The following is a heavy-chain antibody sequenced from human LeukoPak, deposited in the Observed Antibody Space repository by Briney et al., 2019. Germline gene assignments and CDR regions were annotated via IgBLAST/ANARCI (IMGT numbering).Heavy chain of an antibody. CDR1: GGSFSGYY. CDR2: INHSGST. D-gene: IGHD6-13*01. CDR3: ARTFGYSSPPGYGMDV. J-gene: IGHJ6*02. V-gene: IGHV4-34*01. Sequence: SETLSLTCAVYGGSFSGYYWSWIRQPPGKGLEWIGEINHSGSTNYNPSLKSRVTISVDTSKNQFPLKLSSVTAADTAVYYCARTFGYSSPPGYGMDVWGQGTTVTVSS.